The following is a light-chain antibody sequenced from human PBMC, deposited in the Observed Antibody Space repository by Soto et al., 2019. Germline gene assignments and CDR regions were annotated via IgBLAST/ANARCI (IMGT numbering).Light chain of an antibody. V-gene: IGKV1-5*03. CDR2: KTS. J-gene: IGKJ1*01. Sequence: DIQMTQSPSTLSAFVGERVTITCRASHYVSSSLAWYQQKPGKAPKLMIYKTSILESGVPSRFSGSASGTDFTLSISSLQPDDFAPYWCQQYNTYPWTFGHGTKVEIK. CDR3: QQYNTYPWT. CDR1: HYVSSS.